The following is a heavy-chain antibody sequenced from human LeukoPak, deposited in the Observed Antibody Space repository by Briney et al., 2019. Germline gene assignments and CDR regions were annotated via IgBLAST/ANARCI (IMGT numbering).Heavy chain of an antibody. Sequence: VGSLSLSCAASGCTFNTYTMHWVRQAPGRGLQWVAVVSYDGSDQIYTDSVKGRSIISRDNTKSTIYLQMNSLRAEDTAVYYCARDLLPYYSVDYWGQETLVTVSS. CDR3: ARDLLPYYSVDY. J-gene: IGHJ4*02. D-gene: IGHD2/OR15-2a*01. V-gene: IGHV3-30-3*01. CDR1: GCTFNTYT. CDR2: VSYDGSDQ.